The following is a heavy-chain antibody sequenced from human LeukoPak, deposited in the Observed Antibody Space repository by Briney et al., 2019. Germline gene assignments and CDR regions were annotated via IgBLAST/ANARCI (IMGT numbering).Heavy chain of an antibody. J-gene: IGHJ3*02. CDR3: ARERPGAFDI. CDR2: ISSTGSPI. D-gene: IGHD7-27*01. CDR1: GFTFSSYS. Sequence: PGGSLRLSCAASGFTFSSYSMNWVRQAPGKGLEWVSYISSTGSPIFYADSVKGRFTVSRDNAKNSLYLQMNSLRAEDTAVYYCARERPGAFDIWGQGTVVTVSS. V-gene: IGHV3-48*04.